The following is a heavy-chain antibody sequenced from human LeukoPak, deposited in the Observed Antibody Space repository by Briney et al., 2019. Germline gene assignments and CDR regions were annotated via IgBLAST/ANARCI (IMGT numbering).Heavy chain of an antibody. CDR1: GFTFTSYA. V-gene: IGHV3-23*01. Sequence: GGSLRLSCAASGFTFTSYAMSWVRQAPGKGREWVSSISASGGSTFYADSMKGRFTISRDNSKNTLFLQMNSLRAEDTAVYYCPKGASSTWFDPWGQGTLVTVSS. CDR2: ISASGGST. J-gene: IGHJ5*02. CDR3: PKGASSTWFDP. D-gene: IGHD2-2*01.